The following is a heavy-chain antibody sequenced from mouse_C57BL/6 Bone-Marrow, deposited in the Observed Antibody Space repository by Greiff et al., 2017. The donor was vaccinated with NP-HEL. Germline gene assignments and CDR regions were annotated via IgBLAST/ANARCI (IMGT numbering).Heavy chain of an antibody. CDR2: IWTGGGT. V-gene: IGHV2-9-1*01. J-gene: IGHJ1*03. D-gene: IGHD2-3*01. CDR3: ARKRDLIYDGYHFDV. Sequence: VQLQQSGPGLVAPSQSLSITCTVSGFSLTSYAISWVRQPPGKGLEWLGVIWTGGGTNYNSALKSRLSISKDNSKSQLFLKMNSLQTDDTARYYCARKRDLIYDGYHFDVWGTGTTVTVSS. CDR1: GFSLTSYA.